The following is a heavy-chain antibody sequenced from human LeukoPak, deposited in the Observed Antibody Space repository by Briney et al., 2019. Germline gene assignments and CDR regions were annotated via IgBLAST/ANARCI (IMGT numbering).Heavy chain of an antibody. CDR3: ARDGLLWFGESPYYYFDY. V-gene: IGHV3-30*03. CDR1: GFTFSSYS. J-gene: IGHJ4*02. Sequence: GGSLRLSCAASGFTFSSYSMNWVRQAPGKGLEWVAVISYDGSNKCYADSVKGRFTISRDNSKNTLYLQMNSLRAEDTAVYYCARDGLLWFGESPYYYFDYWGQGTLVTVSS. CDR2: ISYDGSNK. D-gene: IGHD3-10*01.